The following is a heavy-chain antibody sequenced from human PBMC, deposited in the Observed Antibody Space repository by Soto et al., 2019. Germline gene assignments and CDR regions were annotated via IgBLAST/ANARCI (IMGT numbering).Heavy chain of an antibody. V-gene: IGHV4-28*03. J-gene: IGHJ4*02. CDR3: ARAPNYYDSSGPDY. D-gene: IGHD3-22*01. CDR2: IYYSGTT. Sequence: SETLSLTCAVSGYSISSSNWWGWIRQPPGKGLEWIGYIYYSGTTYYNPSLKIRVTILVDTSKNQFSLKLSSVTAADTAVYYCARAPNYYDSSGPDYWGQGTLVT. CDR1: GYSISSSNW.